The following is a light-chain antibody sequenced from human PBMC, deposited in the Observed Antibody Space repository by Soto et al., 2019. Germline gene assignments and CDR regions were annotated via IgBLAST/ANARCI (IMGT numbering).Light chain of an antibody. V-gene: IGLV2-23*01. CDR1: SSDVASYNL. J-gene: IGLJ2*01. Sequence: QSVLTQPASVSGSPGQSITISCTGTSSDVASYNLVSWYQQHPGKAPKLMIYEGSKRPSGVSNRFSGSKSGNTASLTISGLQAEDEADYYCCSYAGSSTSLVFGGGTKLTVL. CDR3: CSYAGSSTSLV. CDR2: EGS.